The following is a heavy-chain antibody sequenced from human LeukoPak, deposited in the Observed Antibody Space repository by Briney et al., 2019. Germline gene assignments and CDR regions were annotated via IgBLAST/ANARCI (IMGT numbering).Heavy chain of an antibody. Sequence: SQTLSLTCTVSGGSISSGGYYWSWIRQHPRKGLEWIGYIYYSGSTYYNPSLKSRVTISVDTSKNQFSLKLSSVTAADTAVYYCARDAVSAFYDDAFDIWGQGTMVTVSS. D-gene: IGHD2/OR15-2a*01. V-gene: IGHV4-31*03. CDR3: ARDAVSAFYDDAFDI. CDR1: GGSISSGGYY. CDR2: IYYSGST. J-gene: IGHJ3*02.